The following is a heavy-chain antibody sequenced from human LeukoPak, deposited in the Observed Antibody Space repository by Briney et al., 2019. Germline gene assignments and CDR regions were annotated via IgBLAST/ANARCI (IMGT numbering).Heavy chain of an antibody. D-gene: IGHD3-22*01. CDR2: ISAYNGST. Sequence: ASVKVSCKASGYTFTSYGISWVRQAPGQGLEWMGWISAYNGSTNYAQKLQGRVTMTTDTSTSTAYMELSRLRSDDTAVYYCARGGKYYYDSSVYYEGDAFDIWGQGTMVTVSS. CDR3: ARGGKYYYDSSVYYEGDAFDI. V-gene: IGHV1-18*01. CDR1: GYTFTSYG. J-gene: IGHJ3*02.